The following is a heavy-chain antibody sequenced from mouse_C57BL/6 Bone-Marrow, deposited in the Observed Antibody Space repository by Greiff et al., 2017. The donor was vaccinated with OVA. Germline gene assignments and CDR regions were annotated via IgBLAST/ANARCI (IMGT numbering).Heavy chain of an antibody. CDR1: GYTFTSYW. V-gene: IGHV1-64*01. CDR3: ARWGDYDAMDY. Sequence: QVQLQQSGAELVKPGASVKLSCKASGYTFTSYWMHWVKQRPGQGLEWIGMIHPNSGSTNYNEKFKSKATLTVDKSSSTAYMQLSSLTSEDSAVYYCARWGDYDAMDYWGQGTSVTVSS. CDR2: IHPNSGST. J-gene: IGHJ4*01.